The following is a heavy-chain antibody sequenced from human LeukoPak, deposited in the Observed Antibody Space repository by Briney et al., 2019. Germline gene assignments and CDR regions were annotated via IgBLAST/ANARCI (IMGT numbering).Heavy chain of an antibody. Sequence: GGSLRLSCAASGFTISSNYMSWVRQAPGKGLEWVSVIFSGGSTYYADSVQGRFTISRDNSKNTLYLQMNNLRAEDTAVYYCARLRGDWSFDYWGQGTLVTVSS. V-gene: IGHV3-66*01. CDR2: IFSGGST. CDR3: ARLRGDWSFDY. J-gene: IGHJ4*02. D-gene: IGHD2-21*02. CDR1: GFTISSNY.